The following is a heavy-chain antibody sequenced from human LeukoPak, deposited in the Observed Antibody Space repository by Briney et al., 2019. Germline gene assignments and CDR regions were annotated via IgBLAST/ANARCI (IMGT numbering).Heavy chain of an antibody. CDR1: GYSISSGYY. J-gene: IGHJ4*02. CDR2: IYHSGST. Sequence: PSETLSLTCTVSGYSISSGYYWGWIRQPPGKGLEWIGSIYHSGSTYYNPSLKSRVTISVDKSKNQFSLKLSSVTAADTAVYYCARLGDYEGVDYWGQGTLVTVSS. V-gene: IGHV4-38-2*02. D-gene: IGHD4-17*01. CDR3: ARLGDYEGVDY.